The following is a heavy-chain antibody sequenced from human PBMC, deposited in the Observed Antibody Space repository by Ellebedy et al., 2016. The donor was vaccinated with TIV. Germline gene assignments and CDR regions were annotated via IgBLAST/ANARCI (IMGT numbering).Heavy chain of an antibody. V-gene: IGHV3-7*03. CDR1: GFSSSNYW. CDR2: IKEDGSEK. CDR3: ARALIGGKNY. J-gene: IGHJ4*02. Sequence: GGSLRLXCAASGFSSSNYWMSWVRQAPGKGLEWVANIKEDGSEKHYVDSVKGRFTISRDNAKNSLYLQMNSLRVEDTAVYYCARALIGGKNYWGQGTLVTVSS. D-gene: IGHD3-16*01.